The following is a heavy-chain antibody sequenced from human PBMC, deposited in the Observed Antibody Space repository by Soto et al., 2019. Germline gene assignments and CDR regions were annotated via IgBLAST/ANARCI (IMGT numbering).Heavy chain of an antibody. J-gene: IGHJ4*02. V-gene: IGHV1-46*01. D-gene: IGHD1-1*01. CDR1: GYSFSNYS. Sequence: VQLVQSGAEVKKPGASVQVSCKTSGYSFSNYSMHWVRQVPGQGLEWMGIINPNGGSTSLAQKFKDAVTLTRDTSTNTVYMELSSLTSEDTAVYYCARDGVQLWPRYYFDYWGQGTLVTVSS. CDR2: INPNGGST. CDR3: ARDGVQLWPRYYFDY.